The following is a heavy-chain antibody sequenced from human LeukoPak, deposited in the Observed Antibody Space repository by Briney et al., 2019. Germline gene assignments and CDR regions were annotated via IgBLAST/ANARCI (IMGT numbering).Heavy chain of an antibody. Sequence: GGSLRLSCAASGFTFSSYWMSWVRQAPGKGLEWVANIKQDGSEKYYVNSVKGRFTISRDNAKNSLYLQMNSLRAEDTAVYYCARERPRRYFDYWGQGTLVTVSS. J-gene: IGHJ4*02. CDR3: ARERPRRYFDY. V-gene: IGHV3-7*01. CDR2: IKQDGSEK. CDR1: GFTFSSYW.